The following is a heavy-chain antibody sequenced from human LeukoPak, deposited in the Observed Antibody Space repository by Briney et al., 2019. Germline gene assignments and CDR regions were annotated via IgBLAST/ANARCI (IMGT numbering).Heavy chain of an antibody. V-gene: IGHV4-34*01. Sequence: SETLSPTCAVYGGSFSGYYWSWIRQPPGKGLEWIGSIYSSGSTYYNPSLRTRVAISVDTSKNQFSLKLSSVTAADTAVYYCARVIRTTGYYSNPKSGSFDFWGQGTLVTVSS. D-gene: IGHD3-9*01. CDR1: GGSFSGYY. CDR2: IYSSGST. CDR3: ARVIRTTGYYSNPKSGSFDF. J-gene: IGHJ4*02.